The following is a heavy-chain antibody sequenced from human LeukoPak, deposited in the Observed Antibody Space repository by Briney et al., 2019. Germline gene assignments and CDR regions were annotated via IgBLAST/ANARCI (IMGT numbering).Heavy chain of an antibody. CDR2: ISGSASGGT. CDR1: GFPFSTND. CDR3: AKVKTHWFFDN. J-gene: IGHJ4*02. D-gene: IGHD3-9*01. Sequence: GGSLRLSCAASGFPFSTNDMSWVRQAPGQGLKWVSAISGSASGGTTYEDSVKGRFTISRDNSKGTLYLQMNSLRAEDTAVYYCAKVKTHWFFDNWGRGTLVTVSS. V-gene: IGHV3-23*01.